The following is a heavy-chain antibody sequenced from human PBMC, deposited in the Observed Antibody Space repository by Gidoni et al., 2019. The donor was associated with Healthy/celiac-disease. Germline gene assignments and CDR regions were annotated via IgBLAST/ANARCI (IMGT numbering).Heavy chain of an antibody. D-gene: IGHD3-16*01. J-gene: IGHJ3*02. CDR3: ARDFFGVRLGAFDI. V-gene: IGHV3-33*01. Sequence: QVQLVESGGGVVQPRRSLRLSCAASGFTFSSYGMHWVRQGPGKGLEWLAVIWYDGSNKYYADSVKGRFTISRDNSKNTLYLQMNSLRAEDTAVYYCARDFFGVRLGAFDIWGQGTMVTVSS. CDR1: GFTFSSYG. CDR2: IWYDGSNK.